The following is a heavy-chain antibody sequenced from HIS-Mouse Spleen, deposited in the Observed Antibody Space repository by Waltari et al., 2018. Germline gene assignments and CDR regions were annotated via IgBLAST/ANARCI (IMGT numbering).Heavy chain of an antibody. CDR2: IDWDDDK. D-gene: IGHD6-19*01. Sequence: QVTLRESGPALVTPTQPLTLSCTFAGFSLSTSVMCVICIGPPPGKALEWLARIDWDDDKYYSTSLKTRLTISKETSKNQVVLTMTNMDPVDTATYYCARIAEGYSSGWYAFDYWGQGTLVTVSS. CDR1: GFSLSTSVMC. CDR3: ARIAEGYSSGWYAFDY. V-gene: IGHV2-70*15. J-gene: IGHJ4*02.